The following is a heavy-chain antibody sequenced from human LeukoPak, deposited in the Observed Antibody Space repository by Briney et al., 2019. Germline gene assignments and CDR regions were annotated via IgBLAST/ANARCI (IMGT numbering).Heavy chain of an antibody. D-gene: IGHD1-26*01. Sequence: PSETLSLTCTVSGGSISSSSYYWGWIRQPPGKGLEWIGSIYYSGSTYYNPSLKSRVTISVDTSKNQFSLKLSSVTAADTAVYYCARAGDAGATGELLGWYFDYWGQGTLVTVSS. CDR1: GGSISSSSYY. CDR3: ARAGDAGATGELLGWYFDY. J-gene: IGHJ4*02. V-gene: IGHV4-39*01. CDR2: IYYSGST.